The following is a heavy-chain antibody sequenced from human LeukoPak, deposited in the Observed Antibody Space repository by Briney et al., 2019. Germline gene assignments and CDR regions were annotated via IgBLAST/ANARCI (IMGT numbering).Heavy chain of an antibody. CDR2: INHSGST. CDR1: GGSFSGYY. J-gene: IGHJ4*02. V-gene: IGHV4-34*01. Sequence: SETLSLTCAVYGGSFSGYYWSWIRQPPGKGLEWIGEINHSGSTNYNPSLKSRVTISVDTSKNQFSLKLSSVTAADSAVYYCASAPIYDYVWGSYRYMFFDYWGQGTLVTVSS. CDR3: ASAPIYDYVWGSYRYMFFDY. D-gene: IGHD3-16*02.